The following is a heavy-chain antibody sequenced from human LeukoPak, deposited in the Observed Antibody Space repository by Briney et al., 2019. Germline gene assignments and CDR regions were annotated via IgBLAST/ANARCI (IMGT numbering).Heavy chain of an antibody. CDR1: GDSVSSGSYY. J-gene: IGHJ4*02. CDR2: IYNSGTT. V-gene: IGHV4-61*01. D-gene: IGHD5-12*01. Sequence: PSETLSLTCSVSGDSVSSGSYYWSWIRQPPGKGLEWIGYIYNSGTTKYNPSLKSRVTISVDTSKNQFSLKLSSVTAADTAVYYCAAVDIVATIDYWGQGTLVTVSS. CDR3: AAVDIVATIDY.